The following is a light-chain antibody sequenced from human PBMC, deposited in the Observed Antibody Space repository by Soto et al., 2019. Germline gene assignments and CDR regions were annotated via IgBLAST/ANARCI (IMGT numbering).Light chain of an antibody. CDR2: GAS. Sequence: EIVLTQSPVTLSVSPGERATLSCRASRSVSSNLAWYQQRPGQAPRLLIYGASTRATDIPPRFSGSGSGTEFILTISSLQSEDFAVYYCQQYSNWPRTFGQGTKVDIK. V-gene: IGKV3-15*01. CDR1: RSVSSN. J-gene: IGKJ1*01. CDR3: QQYSNWPRT.